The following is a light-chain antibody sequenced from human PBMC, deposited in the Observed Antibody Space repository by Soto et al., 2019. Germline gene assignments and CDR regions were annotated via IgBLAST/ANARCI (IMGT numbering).Light chain of an antibody. Sequence: TVMTQSPATLSVSPGDRATFSCRASHSISNNLAWYQQKPGQAPRLLIYGASTRATGIPARFSGSGSGTEFTLTISSLQSEDFAVYYCQQYNSWPPITFGQGTRLEIK. CDR2: GAS. J-gene: IGKJ5*01. CDR1: HSISNN. V-gene: IGKV3-15*01. CDR3: QQYNSWPPIT.